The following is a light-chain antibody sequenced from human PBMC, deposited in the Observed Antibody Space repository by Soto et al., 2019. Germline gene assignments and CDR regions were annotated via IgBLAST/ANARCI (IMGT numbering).Light chain of an antibody. CDR2: EDS. CDR3: CSYANSSPF. CDR1: ISNIGNNY. J-gene: IGLJ2*01. V-gene: IGLV2-23*01. Sequence: QSVLTQPPSVSAAPGQKVTISCSGSISNIGNNYVSWYQQHPGKAPKLMISEDSKRPSGVSNRFSGSKSGNTASLTISGLQAEDEADYYCCSYANSSPFFGGGTMLTVL.